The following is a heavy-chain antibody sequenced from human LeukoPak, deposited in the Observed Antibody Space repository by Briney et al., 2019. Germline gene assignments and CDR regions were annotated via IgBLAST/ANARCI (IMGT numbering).Heavy chain of an antibody. CDR3: ARAGGFFSPFGY. Sequence: SETLSLTCAVYGGSLSGYYWSSIRQPPGKGLEWIGYIYYSGSTYYNPSLKSRVTISVDTSKNQFSLKLSSVTAADTAVHYCARAGGFFSPFGYWGQGTLVTVSS. CDR1: GGSLSGYY. J-gene: IGHJ4*02. D-gene: IGHD3-3*01. V-gene: IGHV4-34*09. CDR2: IYYSGST.